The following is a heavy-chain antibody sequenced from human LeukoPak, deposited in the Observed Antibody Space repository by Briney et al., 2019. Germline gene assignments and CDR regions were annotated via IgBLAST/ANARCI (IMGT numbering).Heavy chain of an antibody. CDR3: ARGETVFDNVWRTYRYTYFDS. J-gene: IGHJ4*02. D-gene: IGHD3-16*02. CDR1: GGSISTYY. CDR2: IYSSGST. Sequence: PSETLSPTCTVSGGSISTYYWNWIRQPPGKGLEWIGFIYSSGSTSYNPSLKSRVSISVDTSKNQFSLKLTSVTAADTAVYYCARGETVFDNVWRTYRYTYFDSWGQGDLVTVSS. V-gene: IGHV4-59*01.